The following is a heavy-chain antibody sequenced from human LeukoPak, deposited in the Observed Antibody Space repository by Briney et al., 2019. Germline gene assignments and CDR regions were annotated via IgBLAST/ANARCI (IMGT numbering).Heavy chain of an antibody. J-gene: IGHJ4*02. Sequence: GGSLTLFCAASGFTFSHYGMHWVRQAPGRGLEWVAVIWRDGTNQYYADSVKGRFTISRDDSQKRVYLEMNSLRTDHTAMYYCARDAQRGFDYSNSLRYWGEGTLVTASS. CDR1: GFTFSHYG. D-gene: IGHD4-11*01. V-gene: IGHV3-33*01. CDR2: IWRDGTNQ. CDR3: ARDAQRGFDYSNSLRY.